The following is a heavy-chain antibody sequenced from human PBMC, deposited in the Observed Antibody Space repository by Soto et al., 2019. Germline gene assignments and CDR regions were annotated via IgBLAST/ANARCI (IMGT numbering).Heavy chain of an antibody. CDR3: AHSFSPRIAVAGEFDY. V-gene: IGHV2-5*01. CDR2: IYWNDDK. CDR1: GFSLSTSGVG. J-gene: IGHJ4*02. Sequence: GSGPTLVNPTQTLTLTCTFSGFSLSTSGVGVGWIRQPPGKALEWLALIYWNDDKRYSPSLKSRLTITKDTSKNQVVLTMTNMDPVDTATYYCAHSFSPRIAVAGEFDYWGQGTLVTVSS. D-gene: IGHD6-19*01.